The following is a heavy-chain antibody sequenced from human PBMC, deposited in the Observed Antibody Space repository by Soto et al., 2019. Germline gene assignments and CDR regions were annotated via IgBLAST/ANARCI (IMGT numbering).Heavy chain of an antibody. Sequence: GGSLILSCAASGFTFSSYSMNWVRQAPGKGLEWVSYISSSSSTIYYADSVKGRFTISRDNAKNSLYLQMNSLRDEDTAVYYCARESRFLEWLSLNWFDPWGQGTLVTXSS. J-gene: IGHJ5*02. V-gene: IGHV3-48*02. D-gene: IGHD3-3*01. CDR2: ISSSSSTI. CDR1: GFTFSSYS. CDR3: ARESRFLEWLSLNWFDP.